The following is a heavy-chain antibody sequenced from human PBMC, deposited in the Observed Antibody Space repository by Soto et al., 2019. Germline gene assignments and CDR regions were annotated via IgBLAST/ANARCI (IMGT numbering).Heavy chain of an antibody. D-gene: IGHD3-3*01. Sequence: QVQLVESGGGVVQPGRSLRLSCAASGFTFSSYGMHWVRQAPGKGLEWVAVISYDGSNKYYADSVKGRFTISRDNSKNTLYLQMNSLRADDTAVYYCAKERVLRFLEWLAHDAFDIWGQGTMVTVSS. CDR3: AKERVLRFLEWLAHDAFDI. CDR1: GFTFSSYG. J-gene: IGHJ3*02. V-gene: IGHV3-30*18. CDR2: ISYDGSNK.